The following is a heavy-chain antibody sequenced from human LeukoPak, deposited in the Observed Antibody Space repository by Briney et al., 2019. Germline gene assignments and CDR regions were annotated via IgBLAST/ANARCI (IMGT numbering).Heavy chain of an antibody. CDR2: INPNSGGT. CDR3: ARDRSRYFDY. J-gene: IGHJ4*02. V-gene: IGHV1-2*02. CDR1: GYTFTDYY. Sequence: ASVKVSCKASGYTFTDYYMHWVRQAPGQGLEWMGWINPNSGGTNYAQKFQGRVTMTRDTSVSTAYMEPSRLRSDDTAVYYCARDRSRYFDYWGQGILVTVSS.